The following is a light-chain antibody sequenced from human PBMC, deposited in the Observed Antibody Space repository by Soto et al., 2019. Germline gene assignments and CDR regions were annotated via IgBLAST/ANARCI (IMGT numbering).Light chain of an antibody. CDR2: GAS. V-gene: IGKV3-15*01. CDR1: QSVGSN. J-gene: IGKJ1*01. CDR3: QQYNNWPPDRT. Sequence: EIVMTQSPATLSVSPGERATLSCRARQSVGSNLALYQQKPGQAPRLLIYGASTRATGIPARFSGSGSGTEFTLTISSLQSEDVAIYLCQQYNNWPPDRTFGQGTKVEIK.